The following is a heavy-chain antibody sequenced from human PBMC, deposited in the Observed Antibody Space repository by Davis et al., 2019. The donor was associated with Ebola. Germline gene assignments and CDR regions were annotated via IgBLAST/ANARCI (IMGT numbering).Heavy chain of an antibody. Sequence: GESLKISCAASGFTFSSYGMHWVRQAPGKGLEWVAVIWYDGSNKYYADSVKGRFTISRENAKNSLYLQMNSLRAGDTAVYYCARGTIFGHFDYWGQGTLVTVSS. J-gene: IGHJ4*02. CDR2: IWYDGSNK. CDR1: GFTFSSYG. CDR3: ARGTIFGHFDY. D-gene: IGHD3-3*01. V-gene: IGHV3-33*01.